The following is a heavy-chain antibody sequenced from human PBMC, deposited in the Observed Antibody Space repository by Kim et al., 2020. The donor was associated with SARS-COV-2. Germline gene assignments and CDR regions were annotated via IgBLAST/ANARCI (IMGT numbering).Heavy chain of an antibody. CDR1: GGSISSYY. Sequence: SETLSLTCTVSGGSISSYYWSWIRQPPGKGLEWVGYIYYSGSTTYNPSLKSRVTISVDTSKNQFSLKLSSVTAADTAVYFCARSYCSDGNCYLYAFDIWG. J-gene: IGHJ3*02. V-gene: IGHV4-59*08. CDR3: ARSYCSDGNCYLYAFDI. CDR2: IYYSGST. D-gene: IGHD2-15*01.